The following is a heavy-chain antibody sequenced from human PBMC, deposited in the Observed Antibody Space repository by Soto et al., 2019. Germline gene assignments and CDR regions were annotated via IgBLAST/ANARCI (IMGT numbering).Heavy chain of an antibody. CDR3: ARVTMVRGVIIPYWYFDL. J-gene: IGHJ2*01. CDR2: INSDGSST. D-gene: IGHD3-10*01. V-gene: IGHV3-74*01. CDR1: GFTFSSYW. Sequence: GGSLRLSCAASGFTFSSYWMHWVRQAPGKGLVWVSRINSDGSSTSYADSVKGRFTISRDNAKNTLYLQMNSLRAEDTAVYYCARVTMVRGVIIPYWYFDLWGRGTLVTVSS.